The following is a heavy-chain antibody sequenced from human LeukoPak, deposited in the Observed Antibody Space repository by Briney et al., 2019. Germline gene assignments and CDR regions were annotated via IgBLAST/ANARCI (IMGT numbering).Heavy chain of an antibody. Sequence: PGGSLRLSCAASGFTFSNAWMSWVRQAPGKGLEWVANIKQDGSEKYYVDSVKGRFTISRDNAKNSLYLQMNSLRAEDTAVYYCASDLFTAQIVPVWGWGQGTLVTVSS. CDR3: ASDLFTAQIVPVWG. CDR2: IKQDGSEK. D-gene: IGHD3-16*01. J-gene: IGHJ4*02. V-gene: IGHV3-7*01. CDR1: GFTFSNAW.